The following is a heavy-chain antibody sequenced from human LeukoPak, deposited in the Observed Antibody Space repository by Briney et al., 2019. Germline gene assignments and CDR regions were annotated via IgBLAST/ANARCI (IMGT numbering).Heavy chain of an antibody. CDR1: GGTFSSYA. D-gene: IGHD3-10*01. V-gene: IGHV1-69*05. CDR2: IIPIFGTA. CDR3: ATSEALLWFGAFGAYFDY. Sequence: GASVKVSCKASGGTFSSYAISWVRQAPGQGLEWMGGIIPIFGTANYAQKFQGRVTITTDESTSTAYMELSSLRSEDTAVYYCATSEALLWFGAFGAYFDYWGQGTLVTVSS. J-gene: IGHJ4*02.